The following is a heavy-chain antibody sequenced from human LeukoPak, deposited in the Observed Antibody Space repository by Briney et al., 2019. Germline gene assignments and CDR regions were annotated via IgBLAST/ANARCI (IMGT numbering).Heavy chain of an antibody. J-gene: IGHJ4*02. CDR2: IYYSGST. CDR1: GGSISSYY. CDR3: ARTAMSSGWYLYDY. D-gene: IGHD6-19*01. V-gene: IGHV4-59*06. Sequence: SETLSLTCTVSGGSISSYYWSWIRQHPGEGLEWIGYIYYSGSTYYNPSLKSRVTISVDTSKNQFSLKLSSVTAADTAVYYCARTAMSSGWYLYDYWGQGTLVTVSS.